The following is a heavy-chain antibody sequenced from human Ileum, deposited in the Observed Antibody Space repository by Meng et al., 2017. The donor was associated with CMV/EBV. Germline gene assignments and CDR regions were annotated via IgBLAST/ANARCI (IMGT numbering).Heavy chain of an antibody. J-gene: IGHJ4*02. CDR2: INHVGRT. D-gene: IGHD3-16*02. CDR3: ARGLFRYPAYFDL. V-gene: IGHV4-34*01. Sequence: QVQLQEWGAGLVKPSETLALPCAVYGGSLRSHYCNWIRQSPGNGRQWIVEINHVGRTNSNPSLASRVTISQDTSKNQCSLKLNSVTVADSAVYYCARGLFRYPAYFDLWGQGTLVTVSS. CDR1: GGSLRSHY.